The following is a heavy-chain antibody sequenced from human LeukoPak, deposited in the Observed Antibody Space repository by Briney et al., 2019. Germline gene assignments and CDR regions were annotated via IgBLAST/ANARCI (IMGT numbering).Heavy chain of an antibody. V-gene: IGHV3-74*01. D-gene: IGHD1-7*01. CDR1: GFTFSSYW. Sequence: GGSPRLSCAASGFTFSSYWMHWVRQAPGKGLVWVSRINSDGSSTSYADSVKGRFTISRDNAKNTLYLQMNSLRAEDTAVYYCARALYSWNYGALGAFDIWGQGTMVTVSS. J-gene: IGHJ3*02. CDR3: ARALYSWNYGALGAFDI. CDR2: INSDGSST.